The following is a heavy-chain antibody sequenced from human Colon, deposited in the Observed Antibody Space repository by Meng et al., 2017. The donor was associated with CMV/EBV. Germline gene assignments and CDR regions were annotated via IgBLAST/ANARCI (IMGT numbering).Heavy chain of an antibody. CDR3: AKAHDIVISRGMDV. D-gene: IGHD2/OR15-2a*01. CDR2: ISYDGSNK. J-gene: IGHJ6*02. Sequence: GESLKISCAASGFTFSSYSMHWVRQAPGKGLYWVAVISYDGSNKYYADSVKGRFTISRDNSKNTLFLQINSLRVEDSAVYYCAKAHDIVISRGMDVWGQGTTVTVSS. CDR1: GFTFSSYS. V-gene: IGHV3-30-3*01.